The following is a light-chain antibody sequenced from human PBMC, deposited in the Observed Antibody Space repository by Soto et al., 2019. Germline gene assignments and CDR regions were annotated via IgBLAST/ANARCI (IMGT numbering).Light chain of an antibody. CDR1: NIGSKS. V-gene: IGLV3-21*04. CDR2: YDS. Sequence: SYELTQPPSVSVAPGQTARITCGGNNIGSKSVHWYQQKPGQAPVLVIYYDSDRPSGIPERFSGSNSANTATLTISRVEAGDEADYYCQVWDISSDHVVFGGGTKLTVL. J-gene: IGLJ2*01. CDR3: QVWDISSDHVV.